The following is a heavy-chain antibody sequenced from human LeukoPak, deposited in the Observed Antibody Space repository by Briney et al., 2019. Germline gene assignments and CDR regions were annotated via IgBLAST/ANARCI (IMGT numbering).Heavy chain of an antibody. V-gene: IGHV3-21*01. CDR1: GFTFSSYT. J-gene: IGHJ4*02. D-gene: IGHD3-3*01. CDR3: ARVRSWSGQEAY. Sequence: PGGSLRLSCAASGFTFSSYTMNWVRQAPGKGLEWVSSISSSSSYIYYADSVKGRFTLSRDNAKSSLYLQMNSLRAEDTAVYYCARVRSWSGQEAYWGQGTLVTVSS. CDR2: ISSSSSYI.